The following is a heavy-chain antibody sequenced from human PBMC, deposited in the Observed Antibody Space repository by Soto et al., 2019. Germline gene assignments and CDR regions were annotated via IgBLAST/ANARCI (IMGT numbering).Heavy chain of an antibody. V-gene: IGHV3-48*02. CDR2: ISSSSSTI. D-gene: IGHD4-17*01. CDR1: GFTFSSYS. J-gene: IGHJ5*02. CDR3: ASILYGGPLS. Sequence: EVQLVESGGGLVQPGGSLRLSCAASGFTFSSYSMNWVRHAPGKGLEWVSYISSSSSTIYYADSVKGRFTISRDNAKNSLYLQMNSLRDEDAAVYYCASILYGGPLSWGQGTLVTVSS.